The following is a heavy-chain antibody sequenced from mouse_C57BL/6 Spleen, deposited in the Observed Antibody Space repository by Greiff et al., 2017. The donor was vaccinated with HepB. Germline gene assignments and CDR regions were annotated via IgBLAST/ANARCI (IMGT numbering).Heavy chain of an antibody. CDR3: ASSTVPRGAMDY. Sequence: EVQLVESGGGLVKPGGSLKLSCAASGFTFSSYAMSWVRQTPEKRLEWVATISDGGSYTYYPDNVKGRFTISRDNAKNNLYLQMSHLKSEDTAMYYCASSTVPRGAMDYWGQGTSVTVSS. J-gene: IGHJ4*01. V-gene: IGHV5-4*01. CDR2: ISDGGSYT. D-gene: IGHD2-1*01. CDR1: GFTFSSYA.